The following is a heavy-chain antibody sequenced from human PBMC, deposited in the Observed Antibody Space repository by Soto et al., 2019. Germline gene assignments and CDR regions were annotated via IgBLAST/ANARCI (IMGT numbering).Heavy chain of an antibody. CDR3: ARGPDYSSAWSYYCDY. V-gene: IGHV3-7*03. D-gene: IGHD6-19*01. CDR1: GFTFSSYW. Sequence: GGSLRLSCAASGFTFSSYWMSWVRQAPGKGLEWVANIKQDGSEKYYVDSVKGRFTISRDNAKNSLYLQMKSLKAEDTAVYYCARGPDYSSAWSYYCDYWGQGTLVTVSS. J-gene: IGHJ4*02. CDR2: IKQDGSEK.